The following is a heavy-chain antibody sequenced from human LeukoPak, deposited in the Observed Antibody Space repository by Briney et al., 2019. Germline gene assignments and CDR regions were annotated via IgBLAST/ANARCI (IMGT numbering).Heavy chain of an antibody. J-gene: IGHJ6*02. CDR1: GFTVSSNY. D-gene: IGHD6-13*01. Sequence: GGSLRLSCAASGFTVSSNYMSWVRQAPGKGPEWLSYISSGGGTILYADSVKGRFTISRDNAKNSLYLQMSSLRAEDTAVYYCARSPFSSSRTVGYYGTDVWGQGTTVTVSS. CDR3: ARSPFSSSRTVGYYGTDV. CDR2: ISSGGGTI. V-gene: IGHV3-11*04.